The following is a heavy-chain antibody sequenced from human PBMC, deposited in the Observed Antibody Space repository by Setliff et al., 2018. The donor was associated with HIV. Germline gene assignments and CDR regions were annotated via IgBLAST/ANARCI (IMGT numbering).Heavy chain of an antibody. CDR1: GVSISGHF. CDR3: ARLIHTGLLYFDY. J-gene: IGHJ4*02. D-gene: IGHD2-8*02. V-gene: IGHV4-4*09. Sequence: SETLSLTCFVSGVSISGHFWGWIRQPPGKGLEWIGYIYTSGTTEYNPSLDSRVTISVDTSRDQFSPNLRSVTAADTALYFCARLIHTGLLYFDYWGLGMLVTVSS. CDR2: IYTSGTT.